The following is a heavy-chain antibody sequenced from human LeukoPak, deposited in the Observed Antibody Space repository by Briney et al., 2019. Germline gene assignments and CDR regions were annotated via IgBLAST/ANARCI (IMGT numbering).Heavy chain of an antibody. Sequence: SETLSLTCTVSGGSISSYYWSWIRQPPGKGLEWIGYIYYSGSTNYNPSLKSRVTISVDTSKNQFSLKLSSVTAADTAVYYCARGPVVAATPYEEFDYWGQGTLVTVSS. CDR2: IYYSGST. V-gene: IGHV4-59*01. J-gene: IGHJ4*02. CDR3: ARGPVVAATPYEEFDY. D-gene: IGHD2-15*01. CDR1: GGSISSYY.